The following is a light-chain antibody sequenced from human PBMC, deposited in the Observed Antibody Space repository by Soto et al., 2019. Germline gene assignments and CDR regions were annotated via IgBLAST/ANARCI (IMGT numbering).Light chain of an antibody. CDR3: MQGTHWPWT. CDR1: QSLVYSDGNTY. CDR2: KVS. Sequence: DVVMTQSPLSLPVTLGQPASISCRSSQSLVYSDGNTYLNWFQQRPGQSPRRLIYKVSDRDSGVPDRFSGSGSGTDFTLKISRVETEDVGVYYCMQGTHWPWTCGQVTKVEIK. V-gene: IGKV2-30*01. J-gene: IGKJ1*01.